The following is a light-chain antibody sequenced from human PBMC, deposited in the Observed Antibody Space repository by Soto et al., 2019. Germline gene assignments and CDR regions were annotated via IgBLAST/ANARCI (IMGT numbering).Light chain of an antibody. CDR2: DAT. Sequence: QSVLTQPASVSASPGQSITISCIGSYSDVGGYKHVAWYQQYPGKAPKLIIYDATSRPSGISSRFSGSKSGNTASLTISGLQADDEADSYCSSYTSSTTLYVFGTGTKLTVL. V-gene: IGLV2-14*01. CDR1: YSDVGGYKH. J-gene: IGLJ1*01. CDR3: SSYTSSTTLYV.